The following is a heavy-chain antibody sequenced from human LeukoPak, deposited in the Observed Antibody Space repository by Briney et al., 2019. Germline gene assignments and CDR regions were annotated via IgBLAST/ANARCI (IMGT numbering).Heavy chain of an antibody. J-gene: IGHJ4*02. CDR2: IYYSGST. Sequence: PSETLSLTCTVSGGSISSYYWSWIRQPPGKGLEWIGYIYYSGSTNYNPSLKSRVTISVGTSKNQFSQKLSSVTAADTAVYYCARGGSLRPPIYFDYWGQGTLVTVSS. V-gene: IGHV4-59*01. CDR1: GGSISSYY. D-gene: IGHD6-13*01. CDR3: ARGGSLRPPIYFDY.